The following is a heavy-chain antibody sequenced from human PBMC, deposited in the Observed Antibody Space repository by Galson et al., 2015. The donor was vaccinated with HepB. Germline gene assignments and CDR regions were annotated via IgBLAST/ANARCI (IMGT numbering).Heavy chain of an antibody. J-gene: IGHJ6*02. CDR2: INWNGGST. Sequence: SLRLSCAASGFTFDDYGMSWVRQAPGKGLEWVSGINWNGGSTGYADSVKGRFTISRDNAKNSLYLQMNSLRAEDTALYYCARRSSFYGSGKYGMDVWGQGTTVTVSS. CDR1: GFTFDDYG. V-gene: IGHV3-20*04. D-gene: IGHD3-10*01. CDR3: ARRSSFYGSGKYGMDV.